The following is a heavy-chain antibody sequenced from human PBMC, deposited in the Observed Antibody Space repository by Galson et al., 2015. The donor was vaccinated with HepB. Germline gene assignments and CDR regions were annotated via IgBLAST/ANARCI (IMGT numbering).Heavy chain of an antibody. D-gene: IGHD6-13*01. CDR2: IWYDGSNK. CDR1: GFTFSSYG. CDR3: ARALSSSWYGSYDY. Sequence: SLRLSCAASGFTFSSYGMHWVRQAPGKGLEWVAVIWYDGSNKYYADSVKGRFTISRDNSKNTLYLQMNSLRAEDTAVYYCARALSSSWYGSYDYWGQGTLVTVSS. V-gene: IGHV3-33*01. J-gene: IGHJ4*02.